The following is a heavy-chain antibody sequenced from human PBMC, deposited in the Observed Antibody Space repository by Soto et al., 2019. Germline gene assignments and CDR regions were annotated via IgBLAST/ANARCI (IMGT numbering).Heavy chain of an antibody. CDR2: IYYSGST. J-gene: IGHJ6*02. V-gene: IGHV4-59*01. Sequence: SETLSLTCTVSGGSISSYYWSWIRQPPGKGLEWIGYIYYSGSTNYNPSLKSRVTISVDTSKNQFSLKLSSVTAADTAVYYCARAQGWEINYGMDVRGQGTTVTVSS. CDR1: GGSISSYY. CDR3: ARAQGWEINYGMDV. D-gene: IGHD1-26*01.